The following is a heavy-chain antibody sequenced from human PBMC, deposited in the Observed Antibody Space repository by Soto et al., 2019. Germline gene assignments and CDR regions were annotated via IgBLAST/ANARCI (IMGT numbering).Heavy chain of an antibody. CDR3: ARDPSPRSSSLPVYLDY. Sequence: WASVKVSCKASGGTFSSYAISWVRQAPGQGLEWMGGIIPIFGTANYAQKFQGRVTITADESTSTAYMELSSLRSEDTAAYFCARDPSPRSSSLPVYLDYWGQGALVTVSS. J-gene: IGHJ4*02. D-gene: IGHD6-6*01. CDR1: GGTFSSYA. V-gene: IGHV1-69*13. CDR2: IIPIFGTA.